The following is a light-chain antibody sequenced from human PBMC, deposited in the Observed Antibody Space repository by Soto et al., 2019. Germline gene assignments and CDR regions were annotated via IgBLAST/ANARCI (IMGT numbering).Light chain of an antibody. CDR3: SSYTTSSIYV. J-gene: IGLJ1*01. V-gene: IGLV2-14*01. CDR2: DVS. CDR1: SSDVGAYNY. Sequence: QSALTQPASVSGSPGQSITISCTGTSSDVGAYNYVSWYQQHPGKAPKLMIYDVSNRPSGVSSRFSGSKSGNTASLTFSGLQAEDEADYYCSSYTTSSIYVFGTGTKLT.